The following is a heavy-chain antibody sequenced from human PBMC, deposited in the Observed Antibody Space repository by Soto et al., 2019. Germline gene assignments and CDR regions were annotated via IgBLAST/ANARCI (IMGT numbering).Heavy chain of an antibody. CDR1: GGSISSYY. CDR2: IYTSGST. Sequence: SETLSLTCSVSGGSISSYYWRWIRQPAGKGLEWIGRIYTSGSTNYHPSLKSRVTMSVDTSKNQFSLKLSSVTAADTAVYYCAREYYDSSGYYESSGFDPWGQGTLVTVS. D-gene: IGHD3-22*01. J-gene: IGHJ5*02. CDR3: AREYYDSSGYYESSGFDP. V-gene: IGHV4-4*07.